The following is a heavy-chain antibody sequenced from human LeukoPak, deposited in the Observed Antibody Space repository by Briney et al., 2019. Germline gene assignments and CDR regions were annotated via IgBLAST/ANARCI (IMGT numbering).Heavy chain of an antibody. CDR2: ISSSSSYI. CDR3: AREAKFDY. V-gene: IGHV3-21*01. CDR1: GFTFSSYS. J-gene: IGHJ4*02. Sequence: GGSLRLSSAAPGFTFSSYSMNWVRQAPGKGLEWVSSISSSSSYIYYADSVKSRFTISRDNAKNSLYLQINSLRAENTGVYYCAREAKFDYWGQGTLVTVSS.